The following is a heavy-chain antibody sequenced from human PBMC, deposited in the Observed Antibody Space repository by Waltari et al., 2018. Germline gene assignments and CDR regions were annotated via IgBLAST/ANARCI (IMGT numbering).Heavy chain of an antibody. CDR2: IIPILGIA. Sequence: QVQLVQSGAEVKKPGSSVKVSCTASGGTFSSYAISWVRQAPGQGLEWMGGIIPILGIANYAQKFQGRVTITADESTSTAYMELSSLRSEDTAVYYCAREKEDYYGSGSYYSRGAFDIWGQGTMVTVSS. CDR3: AREKEDYYGSGSYYSRGAFDI. D-gene: IGHD3-10*01. J-gene: IGHJ3*02. V-gene: IGHV1-69*04. CDR1: GGTFSSYA.